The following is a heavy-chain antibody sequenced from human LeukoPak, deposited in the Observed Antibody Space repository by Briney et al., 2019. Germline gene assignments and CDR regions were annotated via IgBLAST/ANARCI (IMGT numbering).Heavy chain of an antibody. CDR3: ARAGTPAAVGDY. CDR1: GYNFTRFG. J-gene: IGHJ4*02. D-gene: IGHD1-14*01. CDR2: VSAYNGNT. V-gene: IGHV1-18*01. Sequence: GASVKVSCKTSGYNFTRFGISWVRQAPGQGLEWMGWVSAYNGNTNYAQKLQGRVTMTTDTSTSTGYMELRSLRSDDTAVYYCARAGTPAAVGDYWGQGTRVTVSS.